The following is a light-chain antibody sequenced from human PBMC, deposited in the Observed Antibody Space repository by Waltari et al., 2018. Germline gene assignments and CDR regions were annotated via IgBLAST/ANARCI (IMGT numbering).Light chain of an antibody. J-gene: IGLJ2*01. CDR1: SSNIGAGYD. Sequence: QSVLTQPPSVSGAPGQRVTISCTGRSSNIGAGYDVHWYQHLPGTAPKLLIYGNNNRPSGVPDRFSGSKSGTSASLAITGLQAEDEADFYCQSYDSSLSGVVFGGGTKLTVL. CDR3: QSYDSSLSGVV. V-gene: IGLV1-40*01. CDR2: GNN.